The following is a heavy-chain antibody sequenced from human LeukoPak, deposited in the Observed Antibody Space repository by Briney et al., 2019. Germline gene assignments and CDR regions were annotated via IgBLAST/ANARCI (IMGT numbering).Heavy chain of an antibody. V-gene: IGHV3-23*01. Sequence: GGSLRLSCAASGFTFSKYALVWVRQAPGKGLEWVSASSSGGSNPLYADAVKGRFTISRDNSKDTLYLQMNSLRAEDTAVYYCGRDPNGDYVGAFEFWGRGTMVIVSS. D-gene: IGHD4-17*01. CDR2: SSSGGSNP. CDR3: GRDPNGDYVGAFEF. J-gene: IGHJ3*01. CDR1: GFTFSKYA.